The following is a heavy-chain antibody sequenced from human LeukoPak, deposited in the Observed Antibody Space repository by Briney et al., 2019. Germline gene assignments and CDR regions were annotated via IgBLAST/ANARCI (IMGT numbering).Heavy chain of an antibody. CDR1: GFTFSSYA. CDR3: ASGLPVDY. J-gene: IGHJ4*02. V-gene: IGHV3-30*14. CDR2: ISYDGSNK. Sequence: GRSLRLSCAASGFTFSSYAMHWVRQAPGKGLEWVAVISYDGSNKYYADSVKGRFTISRDNSKNTLYLQMNSLRAEDTAVYYCASGLPVDYWGQGTLVTVSS.